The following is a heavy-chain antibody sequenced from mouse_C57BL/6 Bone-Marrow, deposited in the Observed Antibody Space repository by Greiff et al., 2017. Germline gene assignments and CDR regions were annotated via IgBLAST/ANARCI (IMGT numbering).Heavy chain of an antibody. V-gene: IGHV1-81*01. CDR1: GYTFTSYG. CDR2: ISPRSGNT. Sequence: QVQLQQSGAELARPGASVKLSCKASGYTFTSYGISWVKQRTGQGLEWIGEISPRSGNTYYNEKFKGKATLTADKSSSTAYMELRSLTSEDSAVYFCAFQLGPWFAYWGQETLVTVSA. D-gene: IGHD4-1*02. J-gene: IGHJ3*01. CDR3: AFQLGPWFAY.